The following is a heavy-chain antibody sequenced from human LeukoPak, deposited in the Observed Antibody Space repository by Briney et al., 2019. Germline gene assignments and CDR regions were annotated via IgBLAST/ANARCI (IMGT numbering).Heavy chain of an antibody. V-gene: IGHV1-18*01. CDR2: ISAYNGNT. J-gene: IGHJ6*02. CDR3: ERSKARGFRDYYYGMDV. D-gene: IGHD3-10*01. Sequence: ASVKVSCKASGYTFTSYGISWVRQAPGRGLEWMGWISAYNGNTNYAQKLQGRVTMTTDTSTSTAYMELRSLRSDDTAVYYCERSKARGFRDYYYGMDVWGQGTTVTVSS. CDR1: GYTFTSYG.